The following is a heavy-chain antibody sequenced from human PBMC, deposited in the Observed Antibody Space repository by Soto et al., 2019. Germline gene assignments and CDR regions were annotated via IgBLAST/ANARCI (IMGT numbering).Heavy chain of an antibody. Sequence: QLQLVQSGAAVKRPGASVKVSCQASGYTFASYNISWVRQSPGQGPEYMGWINPNSGDTGYTQKFLGRLTMTRNPSSRTAYMELSSLEREDTAVYYCAIGGRYLEWFPWFDPWGQGTLVTVSS. D-gene: IGHD3-3*01. CDR3: AIGGRYLEWFPWFDP. V-gene: IGHV1-8*01. J-gene: IGHJ5*02. CDR1: GYTFASYN. CDR2: INPNSGDT.